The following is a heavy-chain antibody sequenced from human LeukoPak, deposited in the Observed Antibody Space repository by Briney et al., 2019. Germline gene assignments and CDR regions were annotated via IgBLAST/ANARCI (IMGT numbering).Heavy chain of an antibody. Sequence: SETLSLTCAVYGGSFSDYYWSWIRQPPGKGLEWIGEINHSGSTNYNPSLNSRVTISVDTSKNQFSLKLNSLTAADTAVYYCARKQLVPLPQSFDYWGQGTLVPVSS. CDR1: GGSFSDYY. D-gene: IGHD6-6*01. J-gene: IGHJ4*02. V-gene: IGHV4-34*01. CDR3: ARKQLVPLPQSFDY. CDR2: INHSGST.